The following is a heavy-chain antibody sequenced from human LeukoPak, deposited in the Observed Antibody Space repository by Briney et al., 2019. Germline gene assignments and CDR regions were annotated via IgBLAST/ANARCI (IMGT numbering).Heavy chain of an antibody. CDR2: IYYSGST. J-gene: IGHJ4*02. CDR3: ARHGRDVDGYNEDFDY. V-gene: IGHV4-39*01. CDR1: GGSISTSIYY. D-gene: IGHD5-24*01. Sequence: SETLSLTCTVSGGSISTSIYYWGWIRQPPGKGLEWIGNIYYSGSTYYNPSLKSRVTISVDTSKNRFSLKLSSVTAADTAVYYCARHGRDVDGYNEDFDYWGQGALVTVSS.